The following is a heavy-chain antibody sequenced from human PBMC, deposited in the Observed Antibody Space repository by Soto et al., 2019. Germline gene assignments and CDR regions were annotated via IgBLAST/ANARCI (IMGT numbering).Heavy chain of an antibody. CDR3: ARSDIVVVPAAMINWFDP. CDR2: INHSGST. CDR1: GGYFGGYC. Sequence: SQTLSLTCAVYGGYFGGYCWRWIRQTPGKGLEWIGEINHSGSTNYNPSLKSRVTISVDTSKNQFSLKLSSVTAADTAVYYCARSDIVVVPAAMINWFDPWGQGTLVTVSS. J-gene: IGHJ5*02. D-gene: IGHD2-2*01. V-gene: IGHV4-34*01.